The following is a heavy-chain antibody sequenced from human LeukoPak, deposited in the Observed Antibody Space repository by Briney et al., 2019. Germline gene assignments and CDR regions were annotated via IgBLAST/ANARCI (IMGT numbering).Heavy chain of an antibody. CDR3: AKDRGVGFGEV. Sequence: QTGGSLRLSCIESGFAFSSCGMHWVRQAPGKGLEWVAFIRSDGSNKYYADSVKGRFTISRDNSKNTLYLQLDSLSAEDTAVYYCAKDRGVGFGEVWGQGTLVTVSS. CDR2: IRSDGSNK. CDR1: GFAFSSCG. J-gene: IGHJ4*02. V-gene: IGHV3-30*02. D-gene: IGHD3-10*01.